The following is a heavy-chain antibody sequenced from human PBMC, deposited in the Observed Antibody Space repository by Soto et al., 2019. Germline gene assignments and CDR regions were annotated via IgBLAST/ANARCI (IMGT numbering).Heavy chain of an antibody. V-gene: IGHV3-23*01. Sequence: EVQLLEAGGGLVQRGGSLRLSCAASGFTFSSCAMGCVRQAPGKGLEWVSSISGSGATTYYADSVKGRFTISRDNSRDTLNLEINNVGGDDTAVYYCAKKGALRPSTHFYELDVWGQGTTVTVSS. CDR3: AKKGALRPSTHFYELDV. CDR1: GFTFSSCA. CDR2: ISGSGATT. D-gene: IGHD2-15*01. J-gene: IGHJ6*02.